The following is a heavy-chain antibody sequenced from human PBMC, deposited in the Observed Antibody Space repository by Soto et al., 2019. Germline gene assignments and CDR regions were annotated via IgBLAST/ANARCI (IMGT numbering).Heavy chain of an antibody. CDR2: INHGGSEK. CDR1: GFDFSGFW. D-gene: IGHD2-21*02. Sequence: VQVVESGGGLVQPGGSLRLSCEGSGFDFSGFWMNWVSQAPGKGLEWVANINHGGSEKNFVDSVKGRFTISRDNDKNSLYLQMNSLRAEDTAVSYCARGGRDLDYWGQGTLVTVSS. CDR3: ARGGRDLDY. V-gene: IGHV3-7*04. J-gene: IGHJ4*02.